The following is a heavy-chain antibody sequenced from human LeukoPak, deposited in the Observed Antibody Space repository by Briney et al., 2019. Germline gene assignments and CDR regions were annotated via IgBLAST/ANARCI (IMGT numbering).Heavy chain of an antibody. CDR3: AKDRDDGSGTDYFDY. V-gene: IGHV3-23*01. Sequence: GGSLRLSCAASGFTFSSYAMSWVRQAPGKGLEWVSAISGSGGSTYYADSVKGGFTISRDNSKNTLYLQMNSLRAEDTAVYYCAKDRDDGSGTDYFDYWGQGTLVTVSS. CDR1: GFTFSSYA. CDR2: ISGSGGST. D-gene: IGHD3-10*01. J-gene: IGHJ4*02.